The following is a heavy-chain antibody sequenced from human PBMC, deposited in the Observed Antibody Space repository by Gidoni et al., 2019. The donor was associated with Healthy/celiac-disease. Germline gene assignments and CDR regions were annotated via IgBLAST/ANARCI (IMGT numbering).Heavy chain of an antibody. J-gene: IGHJ4*02. CDR1: GGTFSSYA. Sequence: QVQLVQTGAEVKKPGSSVKSSCKTSGGTFSSYAISWVRQAPGQGLEWMGGIIPIFGTANYAQKFQGRVTITADESTSTAYMELSSLRSEDTAVYYCAREMEGAPQGGDYWGQGTLVTVSS. CDR3: AREMEGAPQGGDY. V-gene: IGHV1-69*01. CDR2: IIPIFGTA. D-gene: IGHD1-26*01.